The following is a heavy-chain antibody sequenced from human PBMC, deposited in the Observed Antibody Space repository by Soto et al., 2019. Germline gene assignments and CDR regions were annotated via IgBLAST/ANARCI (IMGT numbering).Heavy chain of an antibody. D-gene: IGHD4-17*01. CDR2: IWYDGSNK. CDR1: GFTFSSYG. CDR3: ARDYDHDYGGYLDY. V-gene: IGHV3-33*01. Sequence: GGSLRLSCAASGFTFSSYGMHWVRQAPGKGLEWVAVIWYDGSNKYYADSVKGRFTISRDNSKNTLYLQMNSLRAEDTAVYYCARDYDHDYGGYLDYWGQGTLVTVSS. J-gene: IGHJ4*02.